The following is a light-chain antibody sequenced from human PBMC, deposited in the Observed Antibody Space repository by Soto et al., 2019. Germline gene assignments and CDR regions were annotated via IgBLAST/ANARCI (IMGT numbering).Light chain of an antibody. Sequence: QSVLTQPASVSGSPGQSITISCTGTSSDVGGYNYVSWYQQHPGKAPKLMIYEVSNRPSGVSNRFSGSKSGNTASLTISGLQAEDGADYYCSSYTSSSTGVFVGGTKLTVL. J-gene: IGLJ2*01. V-gene: IGLV2-14*01. CDR2: EVS. CDR1: SSDVGGYNY. CDR3: SSYTSSSTGV.